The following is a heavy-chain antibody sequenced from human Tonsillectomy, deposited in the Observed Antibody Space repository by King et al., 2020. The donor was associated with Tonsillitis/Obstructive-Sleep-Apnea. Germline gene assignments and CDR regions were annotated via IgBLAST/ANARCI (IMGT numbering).Heavy chain of an antibody. V-gene: IGHV4-34*01. J-gene: IGHJ4*02. CDR2: INHSGST. CDR3: ARGYCSGGTCYYFFDQ. Sequence: VQLQQWGAGLLKPSETLSLTCAVYGGSFSDYYWSWIRQPPGKGLEWIGDINHSGSTNYNPSLKSRVTISVDTSKNQFSLKLSSVAAADTAVFYCARGYCSGGTCYYFFDQWGPGTPVTVSS. CDR1: GGSFSDYY. D-gene: IGHD2-15*01.